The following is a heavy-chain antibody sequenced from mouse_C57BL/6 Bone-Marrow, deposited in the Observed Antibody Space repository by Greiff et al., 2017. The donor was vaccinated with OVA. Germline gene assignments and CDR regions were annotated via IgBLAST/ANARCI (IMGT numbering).Heavy chain of an antibody. Sequence: VQLKQSGPGLVKPSQSLSLTCSVTGYSITSGYYWNWIRQFPGNKLEWMGYISYDGSNNYNPSLKNRISITRDTSKNQFFLKLNSVTTEDTATYYCARGLRPPYAMDYWGQGTSVTVSS. CDR3: ARGLRPPYAMDY. D-gene: IGHD3-2*02. J-gene: IGHJ4*01. V-gene: IGHV3-6*01. CDR2: ISYDGSN. CDR1: GYSITSGYY.